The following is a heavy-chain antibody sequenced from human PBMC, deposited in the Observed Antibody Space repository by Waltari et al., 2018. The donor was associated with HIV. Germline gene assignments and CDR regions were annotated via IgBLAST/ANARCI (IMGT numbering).Heavy chain of an antibody. D-gene: IGHD7-27*01. V-gene: IGHV4-39*07. CDR2: IYYSGST. Sequence: QLQLQESGPGLVKPSETLSLTCTVSGGSISSSSYYWGWIRQPPGKGLEWIGSIYYSGSTYYNPSLKSRVTISVDTSKNQFSLKLSSVTAADTAVYYCARVPSWGSGYYFDYWGQGTLVTVSS. CDR1: GGSISSSSYY. CDR3: ARVPSWGSGYYFDY. J-gene: IGHJ4*02.